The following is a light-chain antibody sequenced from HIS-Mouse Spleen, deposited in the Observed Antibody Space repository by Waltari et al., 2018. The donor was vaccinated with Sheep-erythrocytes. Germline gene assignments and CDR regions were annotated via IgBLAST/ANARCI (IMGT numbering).Light chain of an antibody. CDR2: EDS. CDR3: YSTDSSGNHWV. CDR1: AFPTTY. V-gene: IGLV3-10*01. J-gene: IGLJ3*02. Sequence: SYELTQPPSVSVSPGQTARITCSGAAFPTTYASWYQQKSGQAPVLVIYEDSKRPSGIPERFSGSSSGTMATLTISGAQVEDDADYYCYSTDSSGNHWVFGGGTKLTVL.